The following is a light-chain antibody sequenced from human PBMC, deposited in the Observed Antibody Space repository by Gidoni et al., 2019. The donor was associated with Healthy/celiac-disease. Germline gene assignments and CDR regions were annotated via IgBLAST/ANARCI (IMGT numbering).Light chain of an antibody. Sequence: IQFTQSPSFLPASVGDRVPITCRASQGISSYLAWYQQKPGKAPKLLIYAASTLQSGVPSRFSGSGSGTEFTLTISSLQPEDFATYYCQQLNSYPITFGQGTRLEIK. CDR3: QQLNSYPIT. CDR1: QGISSY. V-gene: IGKV1-9*01. J-gene: IGKJ5*01. CDR2: AAS.